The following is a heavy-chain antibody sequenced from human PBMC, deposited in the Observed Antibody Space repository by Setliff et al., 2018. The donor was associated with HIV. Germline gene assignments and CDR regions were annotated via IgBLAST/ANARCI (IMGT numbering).Heavy chain of an antibody. CDR1: GFTFNNAW. V-gene: IGHV3-73*01. CDR3: TRHRGSFDY. CDR2: SKSKANNYAT. Sequence: GGSLRLSCAASGFTFNNAWMDWVRQAPGKGLEWVGRSKSKANNYATEYGASVKGRFIISRDDSKNMAYLQMNSLRTEDTAIYYCTRHRGSFDYWGLGTLVTVSS. D-gene: IGHD1-26*01. J-gene: IGHJ4*02.